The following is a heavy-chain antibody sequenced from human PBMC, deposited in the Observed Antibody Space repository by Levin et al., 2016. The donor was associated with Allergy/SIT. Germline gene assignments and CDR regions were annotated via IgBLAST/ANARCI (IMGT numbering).Heavy chain of an antibody. CDR3: ARAEGLRPYYSDY. Sequence: WIRQPPGKGLEWIGYIYYSGSTFYNPSLKSRVAMSVDTSNNQFSLKLSSVTAADTAVYYCARAEGLRPYYSDYWGQGTLVTVSS. J-gene: IGHJ4*02. V-gene: IGHV4-31*02. D-gene: IGHD3-16*01. CDR2: IYYSGST.